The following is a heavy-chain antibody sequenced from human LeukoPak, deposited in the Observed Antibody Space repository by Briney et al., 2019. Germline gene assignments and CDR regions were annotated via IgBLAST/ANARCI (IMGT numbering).Heavy chain of an antibody. Sequence: SETLSRTCSGYGGSFSGYYWSWIRQPPGKGLEWIGFIYTTGSTHYNPSLKSRVTISSDTSKNQFSLKLSSVIAADTAVYYCARQTNYFDLWGKGILVTVSS. CDR3: ARQTNYFDL. CDR2: IYTTGST. D-gene: IGHD4-11*01. V-gene: IGHV4-4*08. CDR1: GGSFSGYY. J-gene: IGHJ4*02.